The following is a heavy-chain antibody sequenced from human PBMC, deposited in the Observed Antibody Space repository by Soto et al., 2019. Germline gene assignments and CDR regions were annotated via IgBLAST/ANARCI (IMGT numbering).Heavy chain of an antibody. J-gene: IGHJ6*03. CDR3: ARREQSDYYYMDV. CDR1: GLTFSNYA. V-gene: IGHV3-64*01. D-gene: IGHD6-19*01. Sequence: GGSLRLSCAASGLTFSNYAMDWVRQAPGKVLEYVSGISSNGVGTYYANSVKDRFTISRDNSKNTLYLQMGSLRAEDMAVYYCARREQSDYYYMDVWGKGTSVTLSS. CDR2: ISSNGVGT.